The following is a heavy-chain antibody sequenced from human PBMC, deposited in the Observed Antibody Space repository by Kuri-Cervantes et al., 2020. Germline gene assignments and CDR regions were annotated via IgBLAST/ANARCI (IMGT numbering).Heavy chain of an antibody. D-gene: IGHD3-10*01. CDR1: RFTFDDYA. Sequence: SLKISYAASRFTFDDYAMHWVRQAPGKGLEWVSGISWNSGSIGYADSVKGRFTISRDNSKNTLYLQMNSLRAEDTAVYYCARDSPLKITMVRGVLFGAFDIWGQGTMVTVSS. CDR3: ARDSPLKITMVRGVLFGAFDI. CDR2: ISWNSGSI. J-gene: IGHJ3*02. V-gene: IGHV3-9*01.